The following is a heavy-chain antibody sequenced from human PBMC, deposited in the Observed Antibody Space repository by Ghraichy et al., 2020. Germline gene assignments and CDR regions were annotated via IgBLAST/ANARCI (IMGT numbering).Heavy chain of an antibody. CDR3: ASSFGSYAWGRFDN. D-gene: IGHD3-16*01. CDR1: GGSISSSSYY. CDR2: IYYDGSS. Sequence: ETLSLTCTVSGGSISSSSYYWGWIRQPPGKGLEWIGSIYYDGSSYYNAPLKSRVTMSVHTSKNQFSLKLTPVTAADTAVYYCASSFGSYAWGRFDNWGQGTLVTVSS. V-gene: IGHV4-39*01. J-gene: IGHJ4*02.